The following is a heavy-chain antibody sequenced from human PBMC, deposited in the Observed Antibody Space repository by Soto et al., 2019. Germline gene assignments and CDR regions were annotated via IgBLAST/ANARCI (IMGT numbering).Heavy chain of an antibody. J-gene: IGHJ4*02. D-gene: IGHD5-12*01. Sequence: QVQLQQWGAGLLKPSETLSLNCAVNGGSLSGYYWSWIRQPPGKGLEWIGEIKDGGYTNYSPSLKSRATISSDTSNNRFSVRLNSVTAADTGLYYCARGQEGVVATHWDQGALVTVSS. CDR1: GGSLSGYY. CDR2: IKDGGYT. V-gene: IGHV4-34*01. CDR3: ARGQEGVVATH.